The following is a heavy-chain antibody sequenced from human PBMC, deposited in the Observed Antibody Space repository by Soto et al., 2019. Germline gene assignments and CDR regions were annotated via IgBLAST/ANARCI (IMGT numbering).Heavy chain of an antibody. CDR2: ISSNGGST. Sequence: GGSLGLSCSASGFTFSSYAMHWVRQAPGKGLEYVSAISSNGGSTYYADSVKGRFTISRDNSKNTLYLQMSSLRAEDTAVYYCVTITVGFGELFLRDYYYGMDVWGQGTTVTVSS. V-gene: IGHV3-64D*08. D-gene: IGHD3-10*01. J-gene: IGHJ6*02. CDR1: GFTFSSYA. CDR3: VTITVGFGELFLRDYYYGMDV.